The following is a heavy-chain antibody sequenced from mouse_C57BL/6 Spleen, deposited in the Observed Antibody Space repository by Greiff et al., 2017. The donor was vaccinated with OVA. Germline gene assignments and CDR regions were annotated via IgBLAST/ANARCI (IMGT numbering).Heavy chain of an antibody. D-gene: IGHD2-1*01. V-gene: IGHV5-16*01. CDR1: GFTFSDYY. J-gene: IGHJ4*01. Sequence: EVKLVESEGGLVQPGSSMKLSCTASGFTFSDYYMAWVRQVPEKGLEWVANINYDGSSTYYLDSLKSRFIISRDNAKNILYLQMSSLKSEDTATYYCARALYGNYGVDYWGQGTSVTVSS. CDR3: ARALYGNYGVDY. CDR2: INYDGSST.